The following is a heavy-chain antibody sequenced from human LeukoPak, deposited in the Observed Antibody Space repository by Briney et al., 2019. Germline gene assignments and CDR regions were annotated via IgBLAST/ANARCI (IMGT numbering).Heavy chain of an antibody. CDR1: GGSFSGYY. CDR2: IYYSGST. J-gene: IGHJ4*02. Sequence: PSETLSLTCAVYGGSFSGYYWSWIRQPPGKGLEWIGYIYYSGSTNYNPSLKSRVTISVDTSKNQFSLKLSSVTAADTAVYYCASSSYDRLVTGWGQGTLVTVSS. V-gene: IGHV4-59*01. CDR3: ASSSYDRLVTG. D-gene: IGHD5-12*01.